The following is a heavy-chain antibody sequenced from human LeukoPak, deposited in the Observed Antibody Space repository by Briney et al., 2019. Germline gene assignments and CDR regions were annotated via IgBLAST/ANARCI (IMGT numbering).Heavy chain of an antibody. V-gene: IGHV3-11*03. Sequence: GSLRLSCAASGLTFSDYYMSWIRQAPGMGLEWVSYISRSSSHTDYADSVKGRFTISRDNAKNSLYLQMNSLRAEDTAVYYCARGGYSYVFDYWGQGTMVTVSS. CDR3: ARGGYSYVFDY. CDR2: ISRSSSHT. D-gene: IGHD5-18*01. CDR1: GLTFSDYY. J-gene: IGHJ4*02.